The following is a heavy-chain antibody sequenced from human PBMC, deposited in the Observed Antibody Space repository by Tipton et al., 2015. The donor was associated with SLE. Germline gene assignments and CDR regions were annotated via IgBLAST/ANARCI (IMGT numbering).Heavy chain of an antibody. J-gene: IGHJ3*02. CDR2: MSSGGSNI. D-gene: IGHD3-22*01. CDR3: AREGAMIEAFDI. V-gene: IGHV3-48*04. CDR1: GFTFSSYA. Sequence: GSLRLSCATSGFTFSSYAMSWVRQAPGKGPEWVAYMSSGGSNINYADSVKGRFTISRDDAKNSLYLQMNSLRVDDTALYYCAREGAMIEAFDIWGQGTMVTVSS.